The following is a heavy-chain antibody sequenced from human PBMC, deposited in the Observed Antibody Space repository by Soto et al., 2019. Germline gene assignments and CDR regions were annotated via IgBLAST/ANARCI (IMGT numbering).Heavy chain of an antibody. Sequence: QVTLKESGPLLVKPTETLTLTCTVSGFSLSNARMGVSWIRQPPGKALEWLAHIFSNDEKSYSTSLKSRLTISKDTSKSQVVLTMTNMDPVDTATYYCARIQVQQWLVRRTQNAFDIWGQGTMVTVSS. CDR3: ARIQVQQWLVRRTQNAFDI. CDR1: GFSLSNARMG. V-gene: IGHV2-26*01. D-gene: IGHD6-19*01. J-gene: IGHJ3*02. CDR2: IFSNDEK.